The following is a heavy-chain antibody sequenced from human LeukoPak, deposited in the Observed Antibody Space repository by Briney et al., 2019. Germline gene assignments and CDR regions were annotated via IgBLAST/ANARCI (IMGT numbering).Heavy chain of an antibody. Sequence: PGGSLRLSCAASGFTFSSYGMHWVRQAPGKGLEWVAFIRYDGSNKYYADSVKGRFTISRNNSKNTLYLQMNSLRAEDTAVYYCAKDRPVGCLHRQLVRVYNSDYWDQGTLVTVSS. CDR1: GFTFSSYG. CDR2: IRYDGSNK. D-gene: IGHD6-6*01. V-gene: IGHV3-30*02. J-gene: IGHJ4*02. CDR3: AKDRPVGCLHRQLVRVYNSDY.